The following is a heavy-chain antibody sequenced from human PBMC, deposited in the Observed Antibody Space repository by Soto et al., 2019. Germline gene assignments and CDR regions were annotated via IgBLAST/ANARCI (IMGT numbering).Heavy chain of an antibody. Sequence: PGGSLRLSCAASGFTFSSYGMHWVRQAPGKGLEWVAVIWYDGSNKYYADSVKGRFTISRDNSKNTLYLQMNSLRAEDTAVYYCAKVGATRTIDDWAQGTLVTVAS. CDR1: GFTFSSYG. D-gene: IGHD1-26*01. V-gene: IGHV3-30*02. CDR2: IWYDGSNK. CDR3: AKVGATRTIDD. J-gene: IGHJ4*02.